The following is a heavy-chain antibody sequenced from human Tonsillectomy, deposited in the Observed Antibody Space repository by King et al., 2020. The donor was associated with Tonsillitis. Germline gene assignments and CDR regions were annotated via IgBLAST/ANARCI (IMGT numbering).Heavy chain of an antibody. Sequence: QLVQSGAEVKKPGASVTVSCKTSGYNFLTYGIIWVRQAPGQGLEWMGWISPRNCDTHYAQKFQGRVTMTTEISTNSAHMDLRNLTSDDTAVYYCARFVGSVVMSHFDYWGQGMLVTVSA. CDR2: ISPRNCDT. CDR1: GYNFLTYG. J-gene: IGHJ4*02. V-gene: IGHV1-18*01. D-gene: IGHD1-26*01. CDR3: ARFVGSVVMSHFDY.